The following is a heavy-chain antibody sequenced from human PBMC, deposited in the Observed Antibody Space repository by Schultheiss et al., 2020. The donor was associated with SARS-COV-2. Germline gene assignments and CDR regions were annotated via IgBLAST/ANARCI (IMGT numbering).Heavy chain of an antibody. V-gene: IGHV3-66*01. CDR3: ARGRRSLLDY. CDR1: GFTFSDYY. D-gene: IGHD3-10*01. Sequence: GGSLRLSCAASGFTFSDYYMSWVRQAPGKGLEWVSVIYSGGSTYYADSVKGRFTISRDNSKNTLYLQMNSLRAEDTAVYYCARGRRSLLDYWGQGTLVTVSS. CDR2: IYSGGST. J-gene: IGHJ4*02.